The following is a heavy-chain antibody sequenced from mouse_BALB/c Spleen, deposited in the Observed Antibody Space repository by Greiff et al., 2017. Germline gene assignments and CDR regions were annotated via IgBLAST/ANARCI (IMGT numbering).Heavy chain of an antibody. J-gene: IGHJ1*01. CDR2: INPSNGGT. V-gene: IGHV1S81*02. Sequence: VKLMESGAELVKPGASVKLSCKASGYTFTSYYMYWVKQRPGQGLEWIGEINPSNGGTNFNEKFKSKATLTVDKSSSTAYMQLSSLTSEDSAVYYCTRYYYGSSWYFDVWGAGTTVTVSS. D-gene: IGHD1-1*01. CDR3: TRYYYGSSWYFDV. CDR1: GYTFTSYY.